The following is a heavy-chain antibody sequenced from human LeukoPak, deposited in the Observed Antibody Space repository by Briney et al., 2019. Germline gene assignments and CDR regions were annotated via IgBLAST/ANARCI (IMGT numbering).Heavy chain of an antibody. CDR1: GFTFSSYA. D-gene: IGHD6-19*01. Sequence: GGSLRLSCAASGFTFSSYAMSWVRQAPGKGLEWVSGISASGNSTYYAASVKGRFTISRDNSKNTLYLRMNSLRAEDTALYYCARLPNYTTGWLNWFDPWGQGTLVTVSS. J-gene: IGHJ5*02. CDR3: ARLPNYTTGWLNWFDP. CDR2: ISASGNST. V-gene: IGHV3-23*01.